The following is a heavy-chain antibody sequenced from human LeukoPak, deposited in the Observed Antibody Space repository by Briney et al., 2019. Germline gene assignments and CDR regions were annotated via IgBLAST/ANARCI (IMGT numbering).Heavy chain of an antibody. Sequence: SETLSLTCAVYGGSFSGYYWSWIRQPPGKGLEWIGEINHSGSTNYNPSLKSRVTISVDTSKNQFSLKLSSVTAADTAVYYCAANSGGSDNWFDPWGQGTLVTVSS. D-gene: IGHD2-15*01. CDR3: AANSGGSDNWFDP. CDR2: INHSGST. CDR1: GGSFSGYY. J-gene: IGHJ5*02. V-gene: IGHV4-34*01.